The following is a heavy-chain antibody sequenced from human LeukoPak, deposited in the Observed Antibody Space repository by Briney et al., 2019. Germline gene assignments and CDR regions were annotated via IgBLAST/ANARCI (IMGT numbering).Heavy chain of an antibody. Sequence: PSETLSLTCTVSGASISSGNYCWSWIRQHPGKGLEWTGCIQYRGTTYYNPSLKSRVTISVDTSKNQFSLTLSSVTAADTAVYYCARGVLFWGQGTLVTVSS. J-gene: IGHJ4*02. V-gene: IGHV4-31*03. CDR3: ARGVLF. CDR2: IQYRGTT. CDR1: GASISSGNYC. D-gene: IGHD2-21*01.